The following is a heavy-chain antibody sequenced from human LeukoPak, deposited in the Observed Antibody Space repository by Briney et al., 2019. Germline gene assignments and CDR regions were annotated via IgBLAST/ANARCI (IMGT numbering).Heavy chain of an antibody. CDR3: AKDPREVVAATLDY. CDR2: IYSGGST. V-gene: IGHV3-66*02. D-gene: IGHD2-15*01. J-gene: IGHJ4*02. CDR1: GFTFSSNY. Sequence: PGGSLRLSCAASGFTFSSNYMSWVRQAPGKGLEWVSVIYSGGSTYYADSVKGRFTISRDNSKNTLYLQMNSLRAEDTAVYYCAKDPREVVAATLDYWGQGTLVTVSS.